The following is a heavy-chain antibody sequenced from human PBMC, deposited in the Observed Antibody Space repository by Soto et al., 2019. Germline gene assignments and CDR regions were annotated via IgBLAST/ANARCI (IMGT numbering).Heavy chain of an antibody. CDR1: GYTFTSYS. CDR3: TRFSSTSGRKFAYYMDV. V-gene: IGHV1-18*01. CDR2: ISAYNGNT. D-gene: IGHD2-2*01. J-gene: IGHJ6*03. Sequence: QVQLVQSGAEVKKPGASVKVSCKASGYTFTSYSISWVRQAPGQGLEWMGWISAYNGNTNYAQKLQGRVTMTTDTSTSTAYMELRSLRSDDTAVYYCTRFSSTSGRKFAYYMDVWGKGTTVTVSS.